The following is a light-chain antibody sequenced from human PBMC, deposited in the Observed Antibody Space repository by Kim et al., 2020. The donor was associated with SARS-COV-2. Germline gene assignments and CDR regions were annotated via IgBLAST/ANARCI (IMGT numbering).Light chain of an antibody. J-gene: IGKJ1*01. CDR3: QQYQSLRT. Sequence: ASVGARVTSTCRASQSISTWLAWYQQKPGKAPKLLIYDASILESGVPSRFSGSGSGTEFTLTITGLQPDDFATYYCQQYQSLRTFGQGTKVDIK. CDR2: DAS. CDR1: QSISTW. V-gene: IGKV1-5*01.